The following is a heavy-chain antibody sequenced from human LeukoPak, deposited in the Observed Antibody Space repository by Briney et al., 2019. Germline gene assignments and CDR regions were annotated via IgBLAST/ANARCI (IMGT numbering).Heavy chain of an antibody. D-gene: IGHD3-16*01. CDR1: GYSISSGDY. CDR2: IFNSGST. V-gene: IGHV4-38-2*01. J-gene: IGHJ4*02. CDR3: ARNRSEPLGNGGSFDY. Sequence: SETLSLTCAVSGYSISSGDYWGWIRQPPGKGLEWIGSIFNSGSTYYNPSLKSRVTISADTSKRHFSLKLSSVTAADTAVYYCARNRSEPLGNGGSFDYWGQGTLVTVSS.